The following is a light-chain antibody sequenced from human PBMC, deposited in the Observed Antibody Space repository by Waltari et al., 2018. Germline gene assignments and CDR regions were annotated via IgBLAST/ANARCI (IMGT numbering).Light chain of an antibody. CDR2: DTS. CDR1: QRVGRA. CDR3: QKYERLPAT. J-gene: IGKJ1*01. V-gene: IGKV3-20*01. Sequence: ELVLTQSPGTLSLSPGERATLSCRASQRVGRALVWYQQKPGQAPRLLIYDTSTRAAGTPDRFSGSGFGTDFSLTISRLEPEDFAVYYCQKYERLPATFGQGTKVEIK.